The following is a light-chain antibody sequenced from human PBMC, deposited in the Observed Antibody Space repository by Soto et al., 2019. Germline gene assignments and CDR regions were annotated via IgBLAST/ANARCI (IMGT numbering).Light chain of an antibody. CDR2: AAS. Sequence: EIVVTQSPATLSVSPGGGAALSCRASESVNTNLAWYQQKPGQAPRLLIYAASTRATGVPARFSGSGSGTEFTLTISSLQSEDVATYYCQQYENWPWTFGQGTKVDIK. J-gene: IGKJ1*01. V-gene: IGKV3-15*01. CDR1: ESVNTN. CDR3: QQYENWPWT.